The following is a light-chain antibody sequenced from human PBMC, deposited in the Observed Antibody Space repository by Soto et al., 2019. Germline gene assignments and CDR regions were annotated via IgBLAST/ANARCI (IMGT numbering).Light chain of an antibody. CDR3: QQYSHWPRT. CDR1: QSVSSD. V-gene: IGKV3-15*01. Sequence: ETVSTQSPAALSVSPGERATLSCRASQSVSSDVAWYPQKPGQYPRLLIYHASDRATGVPARISGSVSGTEFTLTISSLQSEDFAVYDGQQYSHWPRTFGQVTKVDIK. CDR2: HAS. J-gene: IGKJ1*01.